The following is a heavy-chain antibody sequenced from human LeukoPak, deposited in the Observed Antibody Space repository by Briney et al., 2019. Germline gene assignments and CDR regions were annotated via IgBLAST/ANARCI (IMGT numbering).Heavy chain of an antibody. CDR2: IYYSGST. CDR3: ARTTSIAAQHGSFDP. J-gene: IGHJ5*02. CDR1: GGSFSGYY. Sequence: SETLSLTCAVYGGSFSGYYWSWIRQPPGKGLEGIGYIYYSGSTNYNPSLKSRVTISVDTSKNQFSLKLSSVTAADTAVYYCARTTSIAAQHGSFDPWGQGTLVTVSS. D-gene: IGHD6-6*01. V-gene: IGHV4-59*01.